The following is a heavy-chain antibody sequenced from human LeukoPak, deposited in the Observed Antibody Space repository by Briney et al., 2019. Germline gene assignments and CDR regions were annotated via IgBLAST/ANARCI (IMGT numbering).Heavy chain of an antibody. J-gene: IGHJ4*02. CDR2: IYYSGGT. CDR3: ARQRKGYYDSSGYFDY. D-gene: IGHD3-22*01. Sequence: SETLSLTCNVSGGSISSHYWSWIRQPPGKGLEWIGYIYYSGGTSYNPSLKSRVTISVDTSKNHFSLTLSSVTAADTAVYYCARQRKGYYDSSGYFDYWGQGTLVTVSS. V-gene: IGHV4-59*08. CDR1: GGSISSHY.